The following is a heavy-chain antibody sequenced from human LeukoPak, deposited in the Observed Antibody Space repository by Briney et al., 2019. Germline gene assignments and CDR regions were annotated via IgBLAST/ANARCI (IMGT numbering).Heavy chain of an antibody. V-gene: IGHV1-18*01. J-gene: IGHJ5*02. CDR2: ISAYNGNT. D-gene: IGHD3-22*01. Sequence: ASVKVSCKASGYTFTSYDINWVRQATGQGLEWMGWISAYNGNTNYAQKLQGRVTMTTDTSTSTAYMELRSLRSDDTAVYYCARAGLYYYDSSSYSGWFDPWGQGTLVTVSS. CDR1: GYTFTSYD. CDR3: ARAGLYYYDSSSYSGWFDP.